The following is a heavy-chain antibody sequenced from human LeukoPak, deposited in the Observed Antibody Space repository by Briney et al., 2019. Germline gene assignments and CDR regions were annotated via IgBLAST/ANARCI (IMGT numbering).Heavy chain of an antibody. CDR2: ISGSGGST. CDR1: GLTFSSYA. Sequence: PGGSLRLSCAASGLTFSSYAMSWVRQAPGKGLEWVSAISGSGGSTYYADSVKGRFTISRDNSKNTLYLQMNSLRAEDTAVYYCAKDSMVWFGEFDYWGQGTLVTVSS. D-gene: IGHD3-10*01. CDR3: AKDSMVWFGEFDY. V-gene: IGHV3-23*01. J-gene: IGHJ4*02.